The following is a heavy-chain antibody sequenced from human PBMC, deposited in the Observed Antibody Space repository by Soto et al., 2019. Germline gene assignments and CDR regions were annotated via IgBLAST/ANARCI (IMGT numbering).Heavy chain of an antibody. D-gene: IGHD3-22*01. CDR1: GYTCTSYG. CDR3: ARDYWTYYYDSSGYYPDH. CDR2: ISAYNGNT. V-gene: IGHV1-18*01. Sequence: AXVKVPCKASGYTCTSYGISWVRQAPGQGREWMGWISAYNGNTNYAQKLQGRVTMTTDTSTSTAYMELRSLRSDDTAVYYCARDYWTYYYDSSGYYPDHWGQGTLVTVSS. J-gene: IGHJ1*01.